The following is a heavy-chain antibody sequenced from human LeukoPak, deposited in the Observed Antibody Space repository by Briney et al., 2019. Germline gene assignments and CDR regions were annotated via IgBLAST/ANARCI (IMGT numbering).Heavy chain of an antibody. Sequence: GASVKVSCKASGGTFSSYAISWVRQAPGQGLEWMGGIIPIFGTANYAQKFQGRVTITTDESTSTAYMELSSLRSEDTAVYYCASSAASNYYDSSAPTPPNYYYMDVWGKGTTVTVSS. CDR3: ASSAASNYYDSSAPTPPNYYYMDV. CDR2: IIPIFGTA. J-gene: IGHJ6*03. V-gene: IGHV1-69*05. D-gene: IGHD3-22*01. CDR1: GGTFSSYA.